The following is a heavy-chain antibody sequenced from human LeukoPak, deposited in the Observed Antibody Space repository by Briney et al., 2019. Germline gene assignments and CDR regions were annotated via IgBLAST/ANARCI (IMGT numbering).Heavy chain of an antibody. Sequence: GTVTVSCAASGYTFSSYGMSWVRQAPGQGLEWMGGISAYNGNTNYAQTLQGRVTMTTDTSTTKAYMELRRLRSADTAVYYCARDGRCSGGSCYSFRMNVWGQGTTVTVSS. CDR1: GYTFSSYG. CDR3: ARDGRCSGGSCYSFRMNV. J-gene: IGHJ6*02. CDR2: ISAYNGNT. D-gene: IGHD2-15*01. V-gene: IGHV1-18*01.